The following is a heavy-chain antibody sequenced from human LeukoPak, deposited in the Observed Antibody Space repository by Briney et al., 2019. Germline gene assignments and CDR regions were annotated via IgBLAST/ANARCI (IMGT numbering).Heavy chain of an antibody. D-gene: IGHD6-19*01. CDR3: AREEGSSGWAGYDY. CDR2: ISSSSSTI. Sequence: TGGSLRLSCAASGFTFSNAWMSWVRQAPGKGLEWVSYISSSSSTIYYADSVKGRFTISRDNAKNSLYLQMNSLRDEDTAVYYCAREEGSSGWAGYDYWGQGTLVTVSS. V-gene: IGHV3-48*02. J-gene: IGHJ4*02. CDR1: GFTFSNAW.